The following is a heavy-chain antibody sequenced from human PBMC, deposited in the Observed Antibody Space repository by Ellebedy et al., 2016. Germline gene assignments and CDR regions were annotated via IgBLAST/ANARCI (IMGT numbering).Heavy chain of an antibody. D-gene: IGHD6-19*01. CDR3: ARSSYSDIAVALFDAFDI. CDR2: IIPIFGTA. V-gene: IGHV1-69*13. CDR1: GGTFSSYA. J-gene: IGHJ3*02. Sequence: SVKVSCXASGGTFSSYAISWVRQAPGQGLEWMGGIIPIFGTANYAQKFQGRVTITADESTSTAYMELSSLRSEDTAVYYCARSSYSDIAVALFDAFDIWGQGTMVTASS.